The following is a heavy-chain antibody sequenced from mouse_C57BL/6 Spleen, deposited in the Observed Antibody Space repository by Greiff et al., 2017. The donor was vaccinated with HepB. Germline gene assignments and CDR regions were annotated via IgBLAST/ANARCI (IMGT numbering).Heavy chain of an antibody. Sequence: EVQGVESGGGLVKPGGSLKLSCAASGFTFSDYGMHWVRQAPEKGLEWVAYISSGSSTIYYADTVKGRFTISRDNAKNTLFLQMTSLRSEDTAMYYCARVGGTTVVSKDYAMDYWGQGTSVTVSS. J-gene: IGHJ4*01. CDR3: ARVGGTTVVSKDYAMDY. CDR1: GFTFSDYG. V-gene: IGHV5-17*01. CDR2: ISSGSSTI. D-gene: IGHD1-1*01.